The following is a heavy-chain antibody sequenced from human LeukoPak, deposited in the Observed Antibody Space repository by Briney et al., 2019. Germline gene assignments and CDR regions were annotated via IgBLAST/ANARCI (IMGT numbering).Heavy chain of an antibody. CDR2: INPNTGGTNT. J-gene: IGHJ4*02. D-gene: IGHD2-15*01. CDR1: GYTFTGYY. CDR3: ARGYCSAGSCYEFDY. V-gene: IGHV1-2*02. Sequence: ASVKVSCKASGYTFTGYYIHWVRQAPGQGLEWMGWINPNTGGTNTNFAQKFQGRVTMTRDTSISTAYMELSRLRSDDTAVYFCARGYCSAGSCYEFDYWGQGTPVTVSS.